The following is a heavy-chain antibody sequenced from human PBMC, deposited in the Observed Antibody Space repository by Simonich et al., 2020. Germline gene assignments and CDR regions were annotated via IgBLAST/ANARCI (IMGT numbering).Heavy chain of an antibody. CDR2: ITPILDIA. Sequence: QVQLVQSGAEVKKPGSSVKVSCKASGGTFSSYAISWVRQAPGQGLEWMGVITPILDIANHAQKVQGRVTITADKSTSTAYMELSSLRSEDTAVYYCARTNTMRELDTMVRGVDYFDYWGQGTLVTVSS. CDR1: GGTFSSYA. V-gene: IGHV1-69*09. CDR3: ARTNTMRELDTMVRGVDYFDY. D-gene: IGHD3-10*01. J-gene: IGHJ4*02.